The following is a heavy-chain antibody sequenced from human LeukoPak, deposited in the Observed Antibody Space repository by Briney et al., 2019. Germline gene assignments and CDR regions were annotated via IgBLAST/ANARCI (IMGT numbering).Heavy chain of an antibody. CDR2: ISSSGSTI. J-gene: IGHJ4*02. CDR1: GFTFSSYE. V-gene: IGHV3-48*03. Sequence: GGSLRLSCAASGFTFSSYEMNWVRQAPGKGLEWVSYISSSGSTIYYADSVKGRFTISRDNSKNTLYLQMNSLRAEDTAVYYCAKQFLWFGELSHFDYWGQGTLVTVSS. D-gene: IGHD3-10*01. CDR3: AKQFLWFGELSHFDY.